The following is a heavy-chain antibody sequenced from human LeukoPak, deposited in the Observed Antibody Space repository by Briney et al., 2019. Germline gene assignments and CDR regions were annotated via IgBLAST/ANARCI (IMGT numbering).Heavy chain of an antibody. Sequence: SETLSLTCAVYGGSFSGYYWSWIRQPPGKGLEWIGSIYYSGSTYYNPSLKSRVTISVDTSKNQFSLKLSSVTAADTAVYYCARIINRGSYRYNYFDYWGQGTLVTVSS. CDR2: IYYSGST. CDR3: ARIINRGSYRYNYFDY. V-gene: IGHV4-34*01. D-gene: IGHD3-16*02. CDR1: GGSFSGYY. J-gene: IGHJ4*02.